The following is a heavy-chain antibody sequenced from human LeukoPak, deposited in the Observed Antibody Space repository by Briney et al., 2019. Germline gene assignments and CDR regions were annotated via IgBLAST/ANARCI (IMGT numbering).Heavy chain of an antibody. CDR3: ARGWLLWFGELLSPGWFDP. V-gene: IGHV4-39*01. D-gene: IGHD3-10*01. J-gene: IGHJ5*02. CDR2: IYYSGST. CDR1: GGSISSSSYY. Sequence: SETLSLTCTVSGGSISSSSYYWGWILQPPGKGLEWIGSIYYSGSTYYNPSLKSRVTITVDTSKNQFSLKLSSVTAADTAVYYCARGWLLWFGELLSPGWFDPWGQGTLVTVSS.